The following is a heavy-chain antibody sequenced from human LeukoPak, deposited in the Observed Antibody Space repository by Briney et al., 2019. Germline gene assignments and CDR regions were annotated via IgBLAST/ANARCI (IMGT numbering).Heavy chain of an antibody. V-gene: IGHV1-46*01. CDR2: INPSGGST. Sequence: RASVKVSCKASGYTFTSYYMHWVRQAPGQGLEWMGIINPSGGSTSYAQKFQGRVTMTRDMSTSTVCMELSSLRSEDTAVYYCARDKHIVVVDTRGYFDYWGQGTLVTVSS. CDR1: GYTFTSYY. J-gene: IGHJ4*02. CDR3: ARDKHIVVVDTRGYFDY. D-gene: IGHD2-21*01.